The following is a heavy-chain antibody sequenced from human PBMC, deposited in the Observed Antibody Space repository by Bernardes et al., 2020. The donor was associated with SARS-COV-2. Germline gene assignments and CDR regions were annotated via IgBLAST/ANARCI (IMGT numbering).Heavy chain of an antibody. J-gene: IGHJ4*02. Sequence: ASVKVSCKASGYTFTSFDINWVRQATGQGLEWMGWVNPNSGNTGYAQKFQGRVTMTGSTSISTAYMELSSLRSDDTAVYYCARDSTVSWFGTDYWGQGTLVTVSS. D-gene: IGHD3-10*01. CDR3: ARDSTVSWFGTDY. CDR2: VNPNSGNT. V-gene: IGHV1-8*01. CDR1: GYTFTSFD.